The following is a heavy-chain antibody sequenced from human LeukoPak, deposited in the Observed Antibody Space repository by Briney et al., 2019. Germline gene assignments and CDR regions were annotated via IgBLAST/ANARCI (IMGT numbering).Heavy chain of an antibody. CDR3: ARALLVRNGYNYSPDYFDY. Sequence: PGGSLRLSCAASGFTFSSCGMHWVRQAPGKGLEWVAVVWDDGSSQNYADSVKGRFTISRDNSKNTLYLQMNSLRAEDTAVYYCARALLVRNGYNYSPDYFDYWGQGTLVTVSS. J-gene: IGHJ4*02. D-gene: IGHD5-24*01. CDR1: GFTFSSCG. CDR2: VWDDGSSQ. V-gene: IGHV3-33*01.